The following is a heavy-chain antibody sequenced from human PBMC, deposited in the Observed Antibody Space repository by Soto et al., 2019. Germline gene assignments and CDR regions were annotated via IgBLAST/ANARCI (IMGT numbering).Heavy chain of an antibody. V-gene: IGHV1-18*01. J-gene: IGHJ5*02. CDR2: ISAYNGNT. CDR1: GYTFTSYG. CDR3: TREGSGTGFNCFDP. D-gene: IGHD6-13*01. Sequence: ASVKVSCKASGYTFTSYGISWVRQAPGQGLEWMGWISAYNGNTNYAQKLQGRVTMTTDTSTSTAYMELRGLRSDDTAVYYCTREGSGTGFNCFDPWGQGTLVPVSS.